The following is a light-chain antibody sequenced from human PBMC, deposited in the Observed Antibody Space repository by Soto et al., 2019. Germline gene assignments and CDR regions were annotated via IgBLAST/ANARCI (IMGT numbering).Light chain of an antibody. Sequence: QSALTQPRSVSGSPGQSVTISCTGTSSDVVSWNQQHPGKAPKLIIYYVSQRPSGVPDRFSGSKSGNTASLTISGLQAEDEADYYCCSSAGGFTWVFGGGTKLTVL. CDR2: YVS. CDR3: CSSAGGFTWV. V-gene: IGLV2-11*01. CDR1: SSDVV. J-gene: IGLJ3*02.